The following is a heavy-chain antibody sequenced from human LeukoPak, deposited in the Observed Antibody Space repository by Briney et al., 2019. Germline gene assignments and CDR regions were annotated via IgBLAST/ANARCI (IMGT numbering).Heavy chain of an antibody. V-gene: IGHV3-23*01. Sequence: PGGSLRLSCAASGFTFSSYAMSWVRRAPGKGLEWVSAISGSGGSTYYADSVKGRFTISRDNSKNTLYLQMNSLRAEDTAVYYCAKDVRSSSWNNWFDPWGQGTLVTVSS. CDR3: AKDVRSSSWNNWFDP. CDR1: GFTFSSYA. J-gene: IGHJ5*02. CDR2: ISGSGGST. D-gene: IGHD6-13*01.